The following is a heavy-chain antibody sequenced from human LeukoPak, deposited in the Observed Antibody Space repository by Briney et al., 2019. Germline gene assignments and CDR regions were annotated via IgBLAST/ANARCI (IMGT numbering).Heavy chain of an antibody. CDR1: GGSISSGDYY. J-gene: IGHJ4*02. Sequence: SETLSLTCTVSGGSISSGDYYWSWIRQPPGTGLEWIGYIYYSGSTYYNPSLKSRVTISVDTSKNQFSLKLSSVTAADTAVYYCARVGGAVAGEPYFDYWGQGTLVTVSS. D-gene: IGHD6-19*01. CDR2: IYYSGST. V-gene: IGHV4-30-4*01. CDR3: ARVGGAVAGEPYFDY.